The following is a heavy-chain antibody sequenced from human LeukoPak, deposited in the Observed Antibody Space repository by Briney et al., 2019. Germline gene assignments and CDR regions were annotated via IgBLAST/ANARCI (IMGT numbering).Heavy chain of an antibody. V-gene: IGHV4-59*01. CDR3: ARGYYYDSSGYWSAFDI. J-gene: IGHJ3*02. Sequence: SETLSLTCTVSGGSISSYYWSWIRQPPGKGLEWIGYIYHSGSTNYNPSLKSRVTISVDTSKNQFSLKLSSVTAADTAVYYCARGYYYDSSGYWSAFDIWGQGTMVTVSS. CDR2: IYHSGST. CDR1: GGSISSYY. D-gene: IGHD3-22*01.